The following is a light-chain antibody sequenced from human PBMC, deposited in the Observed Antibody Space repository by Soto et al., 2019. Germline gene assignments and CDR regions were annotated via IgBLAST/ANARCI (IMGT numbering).Light chain of an antibody. Sequence: IQLTQTPSSLSASVGDRVTITCRASQGISSFLAWYQQKPGKAPKLLIYAASSLQSGVPSRFSGSGFGTDFTLTITSLQHEDFATYYCQQVESYPSTFGGGTKVEMK. CDR2: AAS. CDR3: QQVESYPST. CDR1: QGISSF. V-gene: IGKV1-9*01. J-gene: IGKJ4*01.